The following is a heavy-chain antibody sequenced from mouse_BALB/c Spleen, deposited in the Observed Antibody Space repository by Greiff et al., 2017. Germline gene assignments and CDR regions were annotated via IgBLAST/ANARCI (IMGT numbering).Heavy chain of an antibody. D-gene: IGHD1-1*02. CDR1: GFTFSSFG. J-gene: IGHJ4*01. Sequence: EVQGVESGGGLVQPGGSRKLSCAASGFTFSSFGMHWVRQAPEKGLEWVAYISSGSSTIYYADTVKGRFTISRDNPKNTLFLQMTSLRSEDTAMYYCARGSGRAMDYWGQGTSGTVSS. V-gene: IGHV5-17*02. CDR2: ISSGSSTI. CDR3: ARGSGRAMDY.